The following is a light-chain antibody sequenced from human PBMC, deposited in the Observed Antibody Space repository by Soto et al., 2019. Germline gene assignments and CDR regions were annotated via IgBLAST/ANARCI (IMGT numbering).Light chain of an antibody. CDR2: ENN. J-gene: IGLJ3*02. CDR1: SSNIGNNY. Sequence: QSVLTQPPSVSAAPGQKVTISCSVSSSNIGNNYVSWYQQLPGTAPKLLIYENNKRPSGIPDRFSGSKSGTSATLGITGLQTGDEADYYCGTWDSSLSAGRVFGGGTKLTVL. CDR3: GTWDSSLSAGRV. V-gene: IGLV1-51*02.